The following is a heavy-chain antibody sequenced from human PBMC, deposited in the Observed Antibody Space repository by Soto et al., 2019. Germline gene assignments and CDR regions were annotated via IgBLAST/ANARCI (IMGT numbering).Heavy chain of an antibody. CDR3: AREALAARYVFDY. CDR1: GFTVSSNY. D-gene: IGHD6-6*01. V-gene: IGHV3-53*01. CDR2: IYSGGST. Sequence: GVSLRLSCAASGFTVSSNYMSWVRQAPGKGLEWVSVIYSGGSTYYADSVKGRFTISRDNSKNTLYLQMNSLRAEDTAVYYCAREALAARYVFDYWGQGTLVTVSS. J-gene: IGHJ4*02.